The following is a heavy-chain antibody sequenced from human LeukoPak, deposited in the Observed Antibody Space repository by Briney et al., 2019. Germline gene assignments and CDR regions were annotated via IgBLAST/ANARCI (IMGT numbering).Heavy chain of an antibody. Sequence: GGSLRLSCAASGFIFSTYGMNWVRQAPGKGLEWVSSISATSSYIYYADSVKGRFTISRDNAKNSLYLQMNSLRAEDTAVYYCARSHQFLDAFDIWGQGTMVTISS. CDR2: ISATSSYI. CDR1: GFIFSTYG. J-gene: IGHJ3*02. V-gene: IGHV3-21*01. CDR3: ARSHQFLDAFDI.